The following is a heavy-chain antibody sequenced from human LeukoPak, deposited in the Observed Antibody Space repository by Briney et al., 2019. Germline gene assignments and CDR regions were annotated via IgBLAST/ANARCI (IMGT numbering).Heavy chain of an antibody. V-gene: IGHV3-30*02. Sequence: GGSLRLSCAASGFTFSSYGMHWVRQAPGKGLEWVAFIRYDGSNKYYADSVKGRFTISRDNSKNTLYLQMNSLRAEDTAVYYCAKDPAWELRAFDYWGQGTLVTVSS. CDR1: GFTFSSYG. CDR2: IRYDGSNK. J-gene: IGHJ4*02. D-gene: IGHD1-26*01. CDR3: AKDPAWELRAFDY.